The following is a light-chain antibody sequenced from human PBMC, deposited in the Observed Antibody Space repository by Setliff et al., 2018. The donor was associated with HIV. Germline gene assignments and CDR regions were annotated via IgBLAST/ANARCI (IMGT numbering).Light chain of an antibody. Sequence: SALAQPASVSGSPGQSITISCTGTSNDFGSYDYVSWYQQQPGKVPKLMIYEVSNRPSGVSDRFSGSKSGNTASLTISGLQTEDEADYYCSSFTISSSDVFGTGTKVTVL. CDR2: EVS. V-gene: IGLV2-14*01. J-gene: IGLJ1*01. CDR3: SSFTISSSDV. CDR1: SNDFGSYDY.